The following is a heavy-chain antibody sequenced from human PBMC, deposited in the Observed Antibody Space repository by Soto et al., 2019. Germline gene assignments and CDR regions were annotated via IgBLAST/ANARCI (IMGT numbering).Heavy chain of an antibody. CDR1: GGTFSSYA. V-gene: IGHV1-69*01. J-gene: IGHJ4*02. CDR2: IIPIFGTA. CDR3: ARDHPSGLSYFDY. Sequence: QVQLVQSGAEVKKPVSSVKVSCKASGGTFSSYAISWVRQAPGQGLEWMGGIIPIFGTANYAQKFQGRVPITADEATSKAYMELSSLRSEDTAVYYCARDHPSGLSYFDYWGQGTLVTVSS. D-gene: IGHD1-26*01.